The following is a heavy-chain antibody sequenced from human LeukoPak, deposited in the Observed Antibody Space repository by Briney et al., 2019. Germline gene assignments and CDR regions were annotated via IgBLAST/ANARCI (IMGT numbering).Heavy chain of an antibody. J-gene: IGHJ6*02. CDR2: INPNSGGT. Sequence: ASVKVSCKASGYTFTGYYMHWVRQAPGQGLEWMGWINPNSGGTNYAQKFQGRVTMTRDTSISTAYMELSRLRSGDTAVYYCARAPDEANAVYYYYYYGMDVWGQGTTVTVSS. CDR1: GYTFTGYY. D-gene: IGHD2-8*01. CDR3: ARAPDEANAVYYYYYYGMDV. V-gene: IGHV1-2*02.